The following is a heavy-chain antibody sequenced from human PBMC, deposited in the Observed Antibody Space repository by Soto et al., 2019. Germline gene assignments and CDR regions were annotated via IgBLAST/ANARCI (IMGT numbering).Heavy chain of an antibody. CDR1: GFTFSSYG. Sequence: QVQLVESGGGVVQPGRSLRLSCAASGFTFSSYGMHWVRQAPGKGLEWVAVISYDGSNKYYADSVKGRFTISRDNSKNTLYLQMNSLRAEDTAVYYCAKDPLYGDYIEGFDYWGQGTLVTVSS. D-gene: IGHD4-17*01. J-gene: IGHJ4*02. CDR2: ISYDGSNK. CDR3: AKDPLYGDYIEGFDY. V-gene: IGHV3-30*18.